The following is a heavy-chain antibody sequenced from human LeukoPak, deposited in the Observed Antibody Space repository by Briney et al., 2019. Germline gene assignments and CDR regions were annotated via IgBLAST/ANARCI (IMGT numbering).Heavy chain of an antibody. Sequence: TGGSLRLSCVGSGFTFTDYAMSWVRQAPGKGLEWVSAFSGSGGNIYYADSVKGRFTISRDNSKNTLYLQMNSLRAEDTAVYYCAKPHITDSNGYSPEHYFAYWCEGT. D-gene: IGHD3-22*01. J-gene: IGHJ4*02. CDR2: FSGSGGNI. CDR3: AKPHITDSNGYSPEHYFAY. V-gene: IGHV3-23*01. CDR1: GFTFTDYA.